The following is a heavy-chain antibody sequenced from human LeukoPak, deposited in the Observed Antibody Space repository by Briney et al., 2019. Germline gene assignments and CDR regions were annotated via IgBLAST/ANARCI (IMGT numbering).Heavy chain of an antibody. CDR2: ISHDGSNK. V-gene: IGHV3-30-3*01. CDR1: GFTFSSYA. CDR3: ARDSAPYYYGSGSPVADV. Sequence: GGSLRLSCVASGFTFSSYAMHWVRQAPGKGLEWVAVISHDGSNKYYADSVKGRFTISRDNSKNTLYLQMNSLRAEDTAVYYCARDSAPYYYGSGSPVADVWGQGTTVTVSS. D-gene: IGHD3-10*01. J-gene: IGHJ6*02.